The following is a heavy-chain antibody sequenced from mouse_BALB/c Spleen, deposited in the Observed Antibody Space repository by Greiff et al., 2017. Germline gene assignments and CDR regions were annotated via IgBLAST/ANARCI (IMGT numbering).Heavy chain of an antibody. V-gene: IGHV5-6*01. CDR1: GFTFSSYG. CDR3: ATYGTMITTGYYYAMDY. J-gene: IGHJ4*01. D-gene: IGHD2-4*01. CDR2: ISSGGSYT. Sequence: EVQRVESGGDLVKPGGSLKLSCAASGFTFSSYGMSWVRQTPDKRLEWVATISSGGSYTYYPDSVKGRFTISRDNAKNTLYLQMSSLKSEDTAMYYCATYGTMITTGYYYAMDYWGQGTSVTVSS.